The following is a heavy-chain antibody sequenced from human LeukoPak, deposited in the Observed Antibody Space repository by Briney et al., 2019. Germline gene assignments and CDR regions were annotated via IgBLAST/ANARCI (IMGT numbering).Heavy chain of an antibody. V-gene: IGHV3-7*01. J-gene: IGHJ4*02. CDR2: IKQEGSEK. D-gene: IGHD3-16*02. Sequence: QPGGSLRLSCAASGFPFSSYWMSWVRQAPGKGLEWVGNIKQEGSEKYYVDSAKGRFTISRDNAKNSLYLQMNSLRAEDTAVYYCARTSYDYVWGSYPSYYFDFWGQGTLVTVSS. CDR1: GFPFSSYW. CDR3: ARTSYDYVWGSYPSYYFDF.